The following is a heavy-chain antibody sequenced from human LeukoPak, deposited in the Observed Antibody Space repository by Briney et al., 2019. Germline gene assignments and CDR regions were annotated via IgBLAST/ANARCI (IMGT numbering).Heavy chain of an antibody. V-gene: IGHV5-51*01. D-gene: IGHD3-22*01. CDR3: ARPGRSGYYYDAFDI. J-gene: IGHJ3*02. CDR2: IYPGDSDT. Sequence: GESLKISCKGSGYSFTSYWIGWVRQMPGKGLEWMGIIYPGDSDTRYSPSFQGQVTISADKSISTAYLQWSSLKASDTAMYYCARPGRSGYYYDAFDIWGQGTMVTVSS. CDR1: GYSFTSYW.